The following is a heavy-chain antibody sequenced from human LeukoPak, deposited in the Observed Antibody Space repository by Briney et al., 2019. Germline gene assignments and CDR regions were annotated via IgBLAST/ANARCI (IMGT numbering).Heavy chain of an antibody. J-gene: IGHJ4*02. CDR2: INLSGGTA. CDR3: ATSLPAAGYYFDH. D-gene: IGHD6-13*01. Sequence: APVKVSCKASGYTFTSYYMHWVRQAPGRGLEWMGIINLSGGTATYAQKFQGRVTMTRETSTSTVNMELSSLRSEDTAVYYCATSLPAAGYYFDHWGQGTLVTVSS. V-gene: IGHV1-46*01. CDR1: GYTFTSYY.